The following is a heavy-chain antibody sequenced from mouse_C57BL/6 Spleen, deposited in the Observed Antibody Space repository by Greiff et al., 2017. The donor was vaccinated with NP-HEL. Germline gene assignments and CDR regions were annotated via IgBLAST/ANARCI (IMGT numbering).Heavy chain of an antibody. CDR2: IYPRDGST. CDR3: ARSSWDQAWFAY. CDR1: GYTFTDHT. V-gene: IGHV1-78*01. Sequence: VKLVESDAELVKPGASVKISCKASGYTFTDHTIHWMKQRPEQGLEWIGYIYPRDGSTKYNEKFKGKATLTADKSSSTAYMQLNSLTSEDSAVYFCARSSWDQAWFAYWGQGTLVTVSA. J-gene: IGHJ3*01. D-gene: IGHD4-1*01.